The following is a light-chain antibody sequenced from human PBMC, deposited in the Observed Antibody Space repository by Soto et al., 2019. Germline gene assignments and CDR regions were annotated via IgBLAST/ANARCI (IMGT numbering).Light chain of an antibody. Sequence: DIQMTQSPSSLSASVGDRVTITCRASQGISSYLNWYQQKPGKAPKLLIYAASSLQSGVPSRFSGSGSGTDFTLTISSLQPEDFATYYCQQSYSTPYTFGQGTTGDIK. CDR3: QQSYSTPYT. CDR1: QGISSY. CDR2: AAS. J-gene: IGKJ2*01. V-gene: IGKV1-39*01.